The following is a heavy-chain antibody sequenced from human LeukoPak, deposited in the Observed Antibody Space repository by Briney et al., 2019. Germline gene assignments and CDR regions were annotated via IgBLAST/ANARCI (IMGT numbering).Heavy chain of an antibody. CDR2: ISGSGTIM. D-gene: IGHD1-7*01. CDR3: ARGSWNYVS. CDR1: GFTFSDSY. Sequence: PGGSLRLSCAASGFTFSDSYMTWIRQAPGKGLEWVSYISGSGTIMYYADSVKGRFTISRDNAKNSLFLQMNSLRAEDTAVYYCARGSWNYVSWGQGTLVTVSS. J-gene: IGHJ4*02. V-gene: IGHV3-11*04.